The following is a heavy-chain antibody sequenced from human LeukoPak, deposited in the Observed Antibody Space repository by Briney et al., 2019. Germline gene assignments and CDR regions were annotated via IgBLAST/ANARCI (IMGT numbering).Heavy chain of an antibody. CDR3: AREDYGRSRYYYGMDV. CDR1: GFTVSSNY. J-gene: IGHJ6*02. CDR2: IYSGGST. D-gene: IGHD4-17*01. Sequence: GGSPRLSCAASGFTVSSNYMSWVRQAPGKGLEWVSVIYSGGSTYYADSVKGRFTISRDNSKNTLYLQVNSLRAEDTAVYYCAREDYGRSRYYYGMDVWGQGTTVTVSS. V-gene: IGHV3-66*01.